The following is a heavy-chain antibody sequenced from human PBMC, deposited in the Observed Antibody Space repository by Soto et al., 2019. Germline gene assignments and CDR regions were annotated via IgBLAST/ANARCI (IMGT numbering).Heavy chain of an antibody. CDR1: GDSVASVSNY. V-gene: IGHV4-61*01. D-gene: IGHD3-10*01. Sequence: PSDTLSLTCTVSGDSVASVSNYWSWIRQPPGKGLEWIGYLSYSGSADYNPSLASRVPISIDTSPNRSSLKLTSVTAADTAVYEGARGVGFGYYYYHMDLWGQGTT. J-gene: IGHJ6*02. CDR2: LSYSGSA. CDR3: ARGVGFGYYYYHMDL.